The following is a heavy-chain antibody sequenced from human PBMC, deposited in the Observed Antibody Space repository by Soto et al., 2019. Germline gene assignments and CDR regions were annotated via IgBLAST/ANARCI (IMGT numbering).Heavy chain of an antibody. CDR3: ARQKYGSAAS. D-gene: IGHD3-10*01. V-gene: IGHV4-59*01. CDR2: VYFTGTT. CDR1: GGSLSPYY. J-gene: IGHJ5*02. Sequence: PSETLSLTCTVSGGSLSPYYWSWIRQSPGKGLEWIGHVYFTGTTNYNASLKSRVTISVDTSKNQLSLKLSSVTAADTAVYYCARQKYGSAASWGQGTLVTVSS.